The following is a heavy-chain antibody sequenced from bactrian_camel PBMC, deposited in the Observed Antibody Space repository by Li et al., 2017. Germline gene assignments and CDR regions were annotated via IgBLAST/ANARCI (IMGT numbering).Heavy chain of an antibody. CDR1: GYTYAAWD. V-gene: IGHV3S53*01. CDR2: IESTGTT. D-gene: IGHD3*01. Sequence: HVQLVESGGDLVQPGGSLTLSCTASGYTYAAWDFAWFHQAPGKEREGAAAIESTGTTSYADSVKGRFTISRDNAKDTLYLQMNSLKIEDTAVYYCALGSSRQATMTARGKGTQVTVS. J-gene: IGHJ4*01.